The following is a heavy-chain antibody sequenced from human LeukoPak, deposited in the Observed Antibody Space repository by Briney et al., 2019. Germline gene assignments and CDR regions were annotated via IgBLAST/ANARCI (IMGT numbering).Heavy chain of an antibody. CDR2: IYTSGST. D-gene: IGHD1-26*01. V-gene: IGHV4-61*02. Sequence: SETLSLTCTVSGGSISSGSYYWSWIRQPAGKGLEWIGRIYTSGSTNYNPSLKSRVAISVDTSKNQFSLKLSSVTAADTAVYYCARDQKPLGDSDYWGQGTLVTVSS. CDR3: ARDQKPLGDSDY. J-gene: IGHJ4*02. CDR1: GGSISSGSYY.